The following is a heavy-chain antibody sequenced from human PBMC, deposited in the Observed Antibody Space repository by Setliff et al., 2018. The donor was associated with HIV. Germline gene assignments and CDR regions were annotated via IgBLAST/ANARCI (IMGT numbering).Heavy chain of an antibody. CDR3: GRLSETAMASFDS. J-gene: IGHJ4*02. D-gene: IGHD2-21*02. V-gene: IGHV4-59*08. CDR2: IYKSGTT. Sequence: PSETLSLTCSVSGGSVNSYHWSWIRQPPGKGPEWIGYIYKSGTTNYSPSLKSRVTISAGPSKNQFSLKLTSVTAADTAVYYCGRLSETAMASFDSWGQGILVTVSS. CDR1: GGSVNSYH.